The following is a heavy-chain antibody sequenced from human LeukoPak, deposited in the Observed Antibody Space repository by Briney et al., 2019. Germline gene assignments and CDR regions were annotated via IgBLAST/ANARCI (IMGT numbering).Heavy chain of an antibody. J-gene: IGHJ5*02. CDR2: INHSGST. D-gene: IGHD6-13*01. Sequence: PSETLSLTCAVYGGSFSGYYWSWIRQPPGKGLEWIGEINHSGSTNYNPSLKSRVTISVDTSKNQFSLKLSSVTAADTAVYYCARGLRSGYGERNWFDPWGQGTRVTVSS. CDR1: GGSFSGYY. V-gene: IGHV4-34*01. CDR3: ARGLRSGYGERNWFDP.